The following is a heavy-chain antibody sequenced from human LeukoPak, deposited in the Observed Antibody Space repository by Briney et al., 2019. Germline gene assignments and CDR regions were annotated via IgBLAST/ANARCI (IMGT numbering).Heavy chain of an antibody. V-gene: IGHV4-39*07. D-gene: IGHD6-13*01. CDR1: GGSISSSSYY. CDR3: ARDETRAEAAAGAPDY. Sequence: KPSETLSLTCTVSGGSISSSSYYWGWIRQPPGKGLEWIGSIYYSGSTYYNPSLKSRVTISVDTSKNQFSLKLSSVTAADTAVYYCARDETRAEAAAGAPDYWGQGTLVTVSS. J-gene: IGHJ4*02. CDR2: IYYSGST.